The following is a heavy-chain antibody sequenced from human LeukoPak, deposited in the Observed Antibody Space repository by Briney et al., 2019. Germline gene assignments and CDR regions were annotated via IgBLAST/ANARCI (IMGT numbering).Heavy chain of an antibody. J-gene: IGHJ4*02. D-gene: IGHD6-19*01. CDR2: INTNTGNP. CDR3: TRSPSYSSGWRLDY. CDR1: GGTFSSYA. V-gene: IGHV7-4-1*02. Sequence: ASVKVSCTASGGTFSSYAISWARQAPGQGLEWMGWINTNTGNPTYAQGFTGRFVFSLDTSVSTAYLQISSLKAEDTAVYYCTRSPSYSSGWRLDYWGQGTLVTVSS.